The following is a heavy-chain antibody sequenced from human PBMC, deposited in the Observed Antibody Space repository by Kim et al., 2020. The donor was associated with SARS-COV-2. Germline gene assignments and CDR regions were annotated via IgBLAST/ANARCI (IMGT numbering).Heavy chain of an antibody. D-gene: IGHD6-19*01. J-gene: IGHJ6*02. CDR3: AKSIAVAGNYYYGMDV. Sequence: SGKGRFTISRDNSKNTRYLQMNSLRAEDTAVYYCAKSIAVAGNYYYGMDVWGQGTTVTVSS. V-gene: IGHV3-23*01.